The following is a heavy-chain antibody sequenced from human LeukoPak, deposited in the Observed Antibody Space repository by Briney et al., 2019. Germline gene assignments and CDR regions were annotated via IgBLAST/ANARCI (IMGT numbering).Heavy chain of an antibody. CDR3: SSDDNGAVAY. J-gene: IGHJ4*02. CDR2: INPSGGSK. D-gene: IGHD6-19*01. CDR1: GYTFISYY. Sequence: KISCMSSGYTFISYYMHWARQSPGQGLERMGKINPSGGSKSYAQKFQGRVTMTRDTSTSTVYMELSSLRSEDTAVYYCSSDDNGAVAYWGQGTLVTVSS. V-gene: IGHV1-46*01.